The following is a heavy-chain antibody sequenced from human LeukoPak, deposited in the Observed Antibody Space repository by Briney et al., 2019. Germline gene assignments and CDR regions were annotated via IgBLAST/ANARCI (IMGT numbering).Heavy chain of an antibody. J-gene: IGHJ6*03. D-gene: IGHD3-3*02. CDR1: GGTFSSYA. Sequence: SVKVSCKASGGTFSSYAISWVRQAPGQGLEWRGGIIPIFGTANYAQKFQGRVTITTDESTSTAYMELSSLRSEDTAVYYCARNPSTSIRYYYYYMDVWGKGTTVTVSS. CDR2: IIPIFGTA. CDR3: ARNPSTSIRYYYYYMDV. V-gene: IGHV1-69*05.